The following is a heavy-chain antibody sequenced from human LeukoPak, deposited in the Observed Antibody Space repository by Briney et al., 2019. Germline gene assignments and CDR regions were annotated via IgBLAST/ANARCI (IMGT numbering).Heavy chain of an antibody. D-gene: IGHD3-10*01. Sequence: PGGSLRLSCAAYGFTFSSFEMNWVRQAPGKGLEWVSYISSSGTTIYYADSVKGRFTISRDNAKNSLYLQMNSLRAEDTAVYYCVREYYYGSGTYYYGMDVWGQGTTVTVSS. J-gene: IGHJ6*02. V-gene: IGHV3-48*03. CDR3: VREYYYGSGTYYYGMDV. CDR2: ISSSGTTI. CDR1: GFTFSSFE.